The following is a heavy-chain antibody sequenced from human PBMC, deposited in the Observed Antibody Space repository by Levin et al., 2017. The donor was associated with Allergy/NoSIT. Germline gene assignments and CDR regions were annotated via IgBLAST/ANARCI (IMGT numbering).Heavy chain of an antibody. V-gene: IGHV3-11*01. CDR1: GFPLSDYD. D-gene: IGHD6-19*01. CDR2: IRSGGDDI. Sequence: PGGSLRLSCVASGFPLSDYDMTWIRQAPGKGLEWLSCIRSGGDDIYYADSVRGRFTISRDNAKNSLFLQMNSLRADDTAVYYCAREGKAVARDHDAFDFWGQGTTVTVSS. J-gene: IGHJ3*01. CDR3: AREGKAVARDHDAFDF.